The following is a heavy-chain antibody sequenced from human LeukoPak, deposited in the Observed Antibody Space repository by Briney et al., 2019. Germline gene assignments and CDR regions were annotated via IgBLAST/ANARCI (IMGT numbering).Heavy chain of an antibody. CDR3: AEDEYGDFWSGYYFDY. Sequence: GGSLRLSCAASGFTFSSYAMSWVRQAPGKGLEWVSAISGSGGSTYYADSVKGRFTISRDNSKNTLYLQMNSLRAEDTAVYYCAEDEYGDFWSGYYFDYWGQGTLVTVSS. CDR2: ISGSGGST. J-gene: IGHJ4*02. V-gene: IGHV3-23*01. D-gene: IGHD3-3*01. CDR1: GFTFSSYA.